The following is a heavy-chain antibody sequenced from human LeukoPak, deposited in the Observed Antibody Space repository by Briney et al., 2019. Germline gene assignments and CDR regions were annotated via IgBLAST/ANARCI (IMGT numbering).Heavy chain of an antibody. V-gene: IGHV3-30-3*01. J-gene: IGHJ4*02. CDR3: AREGYYGSGSPPSLYFDY. CDR1: GFTFRNYV. Sequence: PGGSLRLSCAASGFTFRNYVIHWVRQAPGKGLEWVAVTSSDLNVKLYADSVKGRFTISRDNSRSTLYLQMNSLRPEDTAIYYCAREGYYGSGSPPSLYFDYWGQGNLVTVSS. CDR2: TSSDLNVK. D-gene: IGHD3-10*01.